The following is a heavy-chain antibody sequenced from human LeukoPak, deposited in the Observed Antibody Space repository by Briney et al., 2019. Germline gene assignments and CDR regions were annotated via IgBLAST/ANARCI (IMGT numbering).Heavy chain of an antibody. CDR1: GYSINNYW. J-gene: IGHJ4*02. D-gene: IGHD3-22*01. CDR3: ARPGSGYYLDYFDY. CDR2: IYPADSDI. Sequence: GESLKISCKGSGYSINNYWIAWVRQLPGKGLEWMGIIYPADSDIRYSPSFQGQVTISADKSISTAYLQWSSLKASDTAMYYCARPGSGYYLDYFDYWGQGTLVTVSS. V-gene: IGHV5-51*01.